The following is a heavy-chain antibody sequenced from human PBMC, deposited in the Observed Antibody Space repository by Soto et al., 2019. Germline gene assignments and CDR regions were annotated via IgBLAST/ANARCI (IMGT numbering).Heavy chain of an antibody. CDR3: ARGNVVPLDY. V-gene: IGHV4-30-2*01. CDR2: IYHSGST. D-gene: IGHD2-21*01. J-gene: IGHJ4*02. Sequence: SETLSLTCAVSGGSISSGGYSWSWIRQPPGKGLEWIGYIYHSGSTYYNPSLKSRVTTSVDRSKNQFSLKLSSVTAADTAVYYCARGNVVPLDYWGQGTLVTVSS. CDR1: GGSISSGGYS.